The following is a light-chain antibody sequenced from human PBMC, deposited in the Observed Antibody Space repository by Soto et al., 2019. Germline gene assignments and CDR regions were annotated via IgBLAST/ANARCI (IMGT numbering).Light chain of an antibody. Sequence: DIPLTQSPSFLSASVGDRVTITCRASQGISSYLAWYQQKPGKAPKLLIYAASTLQSGVPSRFSGSGSGTEFTLTISSLQPEDFATYYCQQLNSYLGRTFGQGTKVEIK. CDR3: QQLNSYLGRT. V-gene: IGKV1-9*01. J-gene: IGKJ1*01. CDR1: QGISSY. CDR2: AAS.